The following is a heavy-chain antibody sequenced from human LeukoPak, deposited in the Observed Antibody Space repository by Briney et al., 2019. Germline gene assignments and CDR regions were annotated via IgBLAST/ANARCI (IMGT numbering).Heavy chain of an antibody. CDR3: ARIPSGYDLAEFDY. CDR2: MNPNSGNT. CDR1: GYTFTSYG. J-gene: IGHJ4*02. V-gene: IGHV1-8*02. D-gene: IGHD5-12*01. Sequence: ASVKVSCKASGYTFTSYGISWVRQATGQGLEWMGWMNPNSGNTGYAQKFQGRVTMTRNTSISTAYMELSSLRSEDTAVYYCARIPSGYDLAEFDYWGQGTLVTVSS.